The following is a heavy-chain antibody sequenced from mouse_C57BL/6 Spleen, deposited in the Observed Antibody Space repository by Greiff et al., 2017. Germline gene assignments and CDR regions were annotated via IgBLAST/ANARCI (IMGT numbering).Heavy chain of an antibody. Sequence: EVKLVESGGGLVKPGGSLKLSCAASGFTFSSYAMSWVRQTPEKRLEWVATISDGGSYTYYPDNVKGRFTISRDNAKNNLYLQMSHLKSEDTAMYYCARENWDDSYFDYWGQGTTLTVSS. D-gene: IGHD4-1*01. CDR3: ARENWDDSYFDY. J-gene: IGHJ2*01. CDR2: ISDGGSYT. CDR1: GFTFSSYA. V-gene: IGHV5-4*01.